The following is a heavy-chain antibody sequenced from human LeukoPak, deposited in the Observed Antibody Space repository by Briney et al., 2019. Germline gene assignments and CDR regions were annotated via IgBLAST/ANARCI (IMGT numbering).Heavy chain of an antibody. CDR3: ARSGYSYGADAVDI. CDR1: GGSISSYY. CDR2: VYYSGST. V-gene: IGHV4-59*01. D-gene: IGHD5-18*01. Sequence: SETLSLTCTVSGGSISSYYWSWIRQPPGKGLEWIGYVYYSGSTNYNPSIKSRVTISVDTSKKQFSLKLSSVTAADTAVYYCARSGYSYGADAVDIWGQGTMVTVSS. J-gene: IGHJ3*02.